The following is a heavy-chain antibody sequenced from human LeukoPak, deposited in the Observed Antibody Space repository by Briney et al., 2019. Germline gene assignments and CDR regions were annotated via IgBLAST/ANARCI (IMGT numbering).Heavy chain of an antibody. CDR2: ISSSSGYI. CDR1: GFTFSTYT. D-gene: IGHD1-26*01. Sequence: GGSLRLSCAASGFTFSTYTMNWVRQAPGQGLEWVSSISSSSGYIYYADSVKGRFTISRDNAKNSLYLQMNSLRGEDTAVYYCARSSSAGGYYFEYWGKGTLVTVSS. J-gene: IGHJ4*02. CDR3: ARSSSAGGYYFEY. V-gene: IGHV3-21*01.